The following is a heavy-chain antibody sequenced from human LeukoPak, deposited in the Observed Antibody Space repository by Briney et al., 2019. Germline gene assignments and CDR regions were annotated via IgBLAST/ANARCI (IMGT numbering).Heavy chain of an antibody. Sequence: GGSLRLSCAAAGFTFSDHYMTWIRQAPGKALEWVSYISPDGTTSYYADSLKGRFTVSRDNAKNSLYLQMNSLSAKDTAVYLCARGQWGLDYWGQGALVTVSS. J-gene: IGHJ4*02. CDR3: ARGQWGLDY. V-gene: IGHV3-11*01. CDR2: ISPDGTTS. D-gene: IGHD1-26*01. CDR1: GFTFSDHY.